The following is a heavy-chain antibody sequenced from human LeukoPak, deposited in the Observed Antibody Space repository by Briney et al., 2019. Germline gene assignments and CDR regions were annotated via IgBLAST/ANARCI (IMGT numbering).Heavy chain of an antibody. CDR3: AREAMGTTFSAWFDP. V-gene: IGHV3-30*03. Sequence: GGSLRLSCAASRFTFSNYGMHWVRQAPGKGLEWLAVVSSDGSIDYYADSVRGRFTVYRDNSKNTMFLQFNTLRPEDTAVYCCAREAMGTTFSAWFDPWGQGTLVTVSS. CDR2: VSSDGSID. D-gene: IGHD1-7*01. J-gene: IGHJ5*02. CDR1: RFTFSNYG.